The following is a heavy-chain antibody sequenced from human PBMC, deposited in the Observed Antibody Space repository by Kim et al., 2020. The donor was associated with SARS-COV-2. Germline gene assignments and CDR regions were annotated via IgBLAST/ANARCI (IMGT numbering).Heavy chain of an antibody. V-gene: IGHV4-4*07. CDR2: T. CDR3: ARAQLPDAFDI. D-gene: IGHD6-6*01. Sequence: TNYNPSLKSRVTMSVDTSKNQFSLKLSSVTAADTAVYYCARAQLPDAFDIWGQGTMVTVSS. J-gene: IGHJ3*02.